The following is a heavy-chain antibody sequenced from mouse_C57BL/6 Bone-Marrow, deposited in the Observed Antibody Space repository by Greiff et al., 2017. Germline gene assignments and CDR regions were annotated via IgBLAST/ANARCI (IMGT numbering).Heavy chain of an antibody. D-gene: IGHD1-1*01. Sequence: QVQLQQSGAELMKPGASVKLSCKATGYTFTGYWIEWVKQRPGHGLEWIGEILPGSGSTNYNEKFKGKATFPADPSSNTAYMQLSSLTTEDSDIYYWAGSGPSYYGSTYWYFDVWGTGTTVTVSS. J-gene: IGHJ1*03. CDR3: AGSGPSYYGSTYWYFDV. CDR1: GYTFTGYW. CDR2: ILPGSGST. V-gene: IGHV1-9*01.